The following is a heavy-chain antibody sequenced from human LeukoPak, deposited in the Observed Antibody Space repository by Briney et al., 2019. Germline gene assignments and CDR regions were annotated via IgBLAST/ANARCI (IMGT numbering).Heavy chain of an antibody. CDR1: AYTFTGYY. Sequence: ASVKVSCKSSAYTFTGYYMHWVRQAPGQGLEWMGWINPNSGGTNYAQEFQGRVTMTRDTSITTAYMDLSRLRSDDTAVYYCARGFEYGGFDYWGQGTLVTVSS. CDR2: INPNSGGT. V-gene: IGHV1-2*02. D-gene: IGHD2/OR15-2a*01. CDR3: ARGFEYGGFDY. J-gene: IGHJ4*02.